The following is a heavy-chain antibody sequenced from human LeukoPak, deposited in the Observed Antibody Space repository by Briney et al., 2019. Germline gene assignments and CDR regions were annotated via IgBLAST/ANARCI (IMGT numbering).Heavy chain of an antibody. Sequence: GGSLRLSCAASGFTVSCNYMSWVRLAPGKGLEWVSVIYSGGSTYYADSVKGRFTISRDNSKNTLYLQMNSLRAEDTAVYYCARDGSESSSWYYWGQATLVTVSS. V-gene: IGHV3-53*01. J-gene: IGHJ4*02. CDR1: GFTVSCNY. CDR2: IYSGGST. CDR3: ARDGSESSSWYY. D-gene: IGHD6-13*01.